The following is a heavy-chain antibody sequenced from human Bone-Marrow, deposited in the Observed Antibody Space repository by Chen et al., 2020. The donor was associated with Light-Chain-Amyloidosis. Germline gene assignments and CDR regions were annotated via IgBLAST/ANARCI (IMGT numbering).Heavy chain of an antibody. CDR3: ARMPRSLFRRRFDY. D-gene: IGHD2-2*01. CDR1: GGSFSGYY. V-gene: IGHV4-34*01. J-gene: IGHJ4*02. Sequence: QVQLQQWGAGLLKPSETLSLTCAVYGGSFSGYYWSWIRQPPGKGLEWIGEINHSGSTNYNPSLKSRVTISVDTSKNQFSLKLSSVTAADTAVYYCARMPRSLFRRRFDYWGQGTLVTVSS. CDR2: INHSGST.